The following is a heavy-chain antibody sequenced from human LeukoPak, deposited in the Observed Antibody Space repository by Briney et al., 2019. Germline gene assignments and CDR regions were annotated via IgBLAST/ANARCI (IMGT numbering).Heavy chain of an antibody. CDR3: ARGYCSGGSCYSCPCRFDP. CDR1: GGSISSSSYY. D-gene: IGHD2-15*01. J-gene: IGHJ5*02. CDR2: INHSGST. Sequence: SETLSLTCTVSGGSISSSSYYWGWIRQPPGKGLEWIGEINHSGSTNYNPSLKSRVTISVDTSKNQFSLKLGSVTAADTAVYYCARGYCSGGSCYSCPCRFDPWGQGTLVTVSS. V-gene: IGHV4-39*07.